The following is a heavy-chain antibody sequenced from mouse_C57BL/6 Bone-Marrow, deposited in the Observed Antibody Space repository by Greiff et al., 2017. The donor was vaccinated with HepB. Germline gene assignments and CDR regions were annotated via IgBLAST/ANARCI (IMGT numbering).Heavy chain of an antibody. D-gene: IGHD1-1*01. J-gene: IGHJ4*01. CDR2: IHPSSGNT. CDR1: GYTFTSYW. Sequence: QVQLKQPGAELVKPGASVKLSCKASGYTFTSYWMHWVKQRPGQGLEWIGRIHPSSGNTNYNEKFKGKATLTVDKSSSTAYMQLSSLTSEDSAVYYCACGGVFYSADAMDYWGQGTSVTVSS. V-gene: IGHV1-64*01. CDR3: ACGGVFYSADAMDY.